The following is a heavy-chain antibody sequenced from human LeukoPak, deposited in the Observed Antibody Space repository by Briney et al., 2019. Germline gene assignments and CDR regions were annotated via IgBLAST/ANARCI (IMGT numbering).Heavy chain of an antibody. Sequence: SQTLSLTCTVSGGSISSGSYYWSWIRQPPGKGLEWIGYIYYSGSTNYNPSLKSRLTISVDTSNNQFSLKLNSVTAADTAVYYCARARDLYDILSGFDPWGQGTLVTVSS. V-gene: IGHV4-61*01. D-gene: IGHD3-9*01. CDR1: GGSISSGSYY. CDR2: IYYSGST. J-gene: IGHJ5*02. CDR3: ARARDLYDILSGFDP.